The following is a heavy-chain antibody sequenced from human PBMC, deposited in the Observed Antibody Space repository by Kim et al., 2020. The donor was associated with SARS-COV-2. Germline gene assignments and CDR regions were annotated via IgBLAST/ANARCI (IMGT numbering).Heavy chain of an antibody. V-gene: IGHV3-23*01. D-gene: IGHD2-2*01. CDR2: ISGSGGST. Sequence: GGSLRLSCAASGFTFSSYAMSWVRQAPGKGLEWVSAISGSGGSTYYADSVKGRFTISRDNSKNTLYLQMNSLRAEDTAVYYCARWGYCSSTSCDYYYYGMDVWGQGTTVTVSS. CDR3: ARWGYCSSTSCDYYYYGMDV. CDR1: GFTFSSYA. J-gene: IGHJ6*02.